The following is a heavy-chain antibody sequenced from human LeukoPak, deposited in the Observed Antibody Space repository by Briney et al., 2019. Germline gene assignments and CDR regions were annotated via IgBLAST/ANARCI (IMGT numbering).Heavy chain of an antibody. CDR3: ARVVGISIFGVVAHLRCFDL. D-gene: IGHD3-3*01. V-gene: IGHV4-59*11. J-gene: IGHJ2*01. CDR2: IYYSGSA. CDR1: GRSISSHY. Sequence: SETQSLTCTLSGRSISSHYWSWIRQPPGKGLEWIGYIYYSGSADYNPCLKSRVTISVDTSKKQFSLKLSSVTAADTAVYYCARVVGISIFGVVAHLRCFDLWGRGTLVSVSS.